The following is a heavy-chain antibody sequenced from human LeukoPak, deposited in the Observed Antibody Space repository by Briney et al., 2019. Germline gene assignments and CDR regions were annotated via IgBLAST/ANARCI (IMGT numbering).Heavy chain of an antibody. Sequence: SDTLSLTCGVSGYSISSLYYWGWIRQPPGKGLEWMTNIHHSGSTDYNPSLKSRVTISVDTSKNQFSLKLRYVTAADTAVYYCARLGYCSSTSCYPDYWGQGTLVTVHS. V-gene: IGHV4-38-2*01. D-gene: IGHD2-2*01. CDR3: ARLGYCSSTSCYPDY. CDR2: IHHSGST. CDR1: GYSISSLYY. J-gene: IGHJ4*02.